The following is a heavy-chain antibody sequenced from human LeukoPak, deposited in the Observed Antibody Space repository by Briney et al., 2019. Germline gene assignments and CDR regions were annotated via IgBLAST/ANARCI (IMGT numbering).Heavy chain of an antibody. CDR2: IYSGGST. D-gene: IGHD4-17*01. Sequence: GGSLRLSCAASGFTVSSNYMSWVRQAPGKGLEWVSVIYSGGSTYYADSVKGRFTISRDNSKNTLYLQMNSLRAEDTAVYSCAKEEVTTLSFDYWGQGTLVTVSS. CDR1: GFTVSSNY. V-gene: IGHV3-53*05. J-gene: IGHJ4*02. CDR3: AKEEVTTLSFDY.